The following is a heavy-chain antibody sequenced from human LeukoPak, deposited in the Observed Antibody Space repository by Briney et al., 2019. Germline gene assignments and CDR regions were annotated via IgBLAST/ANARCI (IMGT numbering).Heavy chain of an antibody. Sequence: PSETLSLTCTVSGYSISSGYYRGWIRQSPGKGLEWIGYIYYSGDTNYNPSLKSRVTMSVDTSKNQFSLRLSSVTAADTAVYYCARSQQLIRTFDSWGQGTLVAVSS. V-gene: IGHV4-38-2*02. D-gene: IGHD6-13*01. CDR1: GYSISSGYY. J-gene: IGHJ4*02. CDR3: ARSQQLIRTFDS. CDR2: IYYSGDT.